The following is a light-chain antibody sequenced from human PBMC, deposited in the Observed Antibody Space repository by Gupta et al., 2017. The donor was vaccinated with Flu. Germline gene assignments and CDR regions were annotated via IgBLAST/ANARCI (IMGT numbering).Light chain of an antibody. V-gene: IGKV3-11*01. Sequence: EIVLTQSPATLSLSPGERATLSCRASQSVSSYLAWYQQKPGQAPRLLIYDASNRATGIPARFSGSGSGTDFTLTLPRLEPEDFAVYYCPQPTNWPRNTFGQGTRLEIK. CDR3: PQPTNWPRNT. J-gene: IGKJ5*01. CDR2: DAS. CDR1: QSVSSY.